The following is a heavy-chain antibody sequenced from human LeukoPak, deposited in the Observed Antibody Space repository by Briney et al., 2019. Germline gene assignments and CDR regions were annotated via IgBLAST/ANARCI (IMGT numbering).Heavy chain of an antibody. V-gene: IGHV1-18*01. CDR1: GYIFTTNG. CDR3: ARDAFQGSSWSNWFDS. D-gene: IGHD6-13*01. J-gene: IGHJ5*01. CDR2: INANTGST. Sequence: GASVKVSCKASGYIFTTNGLSWVRQAPGQGLEWMGWINANTGSTNYAQIFQGRVHMTTDTSTATAYMELTSLRSDDTATYYCARDAFQGSSWSNWFDSWGQGTLVSVSS.